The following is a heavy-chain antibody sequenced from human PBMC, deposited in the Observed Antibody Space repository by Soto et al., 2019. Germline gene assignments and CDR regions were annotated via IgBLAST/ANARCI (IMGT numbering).Heavy chain of an antibody. V-gene: IGHV1-69*13. D-gene: IGHD2-8*01. J-gene: IGHJ6*02. CDR1: GGTFSSYA. CDR2: IIPIFGTA. CDR3: ARDRRGYCTNGVCLSYYYYGMDV. Sequence: SVKVSCKASGGTFSSYAISWVRQAPGQGLEWMGGIIPIFGTANYAQKFQGRVTITADESTSTAYMELSSLRSEDTAVYYCARDRRGYCTNGVCLSYYYYGMDVWGQGTTVTVSS.